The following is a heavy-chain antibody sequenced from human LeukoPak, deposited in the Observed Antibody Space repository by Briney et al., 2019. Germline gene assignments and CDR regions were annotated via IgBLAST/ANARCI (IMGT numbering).Heavy chain of an antibody. D-gene: IGHD5-18*01. J-gene: IGHJ4*02. CDR3: AKDPDTAMVTSPDY. V-gene: IGHV3-23*01. Sequence: GGSLRLSCAASGFTFSSYAMSWVRQAPGKGLEWVSAISGGGGSTYYADSVKGRFTISRDNSKNTLYLQMNSLRAEDTAVYYCAKDPDTAMVTSPDYWGQGTLVTVSS. CDR1: GFTFSSYA. CDR2: ISGGGGST.